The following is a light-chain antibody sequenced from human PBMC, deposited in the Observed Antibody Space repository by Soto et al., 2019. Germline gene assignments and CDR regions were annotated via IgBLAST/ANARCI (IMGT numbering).Light chain of an antibody. CDR3: QQYNTWPRT. CDR2: GAS. Sequence: ETVMTKSPATLSAFPGAGATLSCRASQSASSDLAWYQQKPGQAPRLLIFGASTRATSIPARFTGSRSGTEFTLTISSLQSEDFAVYYCQQYNTWPRTFGQGTKVDIK. J-gene: IGKJ1*01. CDR1: QSASSD. V-gene: IGKV3-15*01.